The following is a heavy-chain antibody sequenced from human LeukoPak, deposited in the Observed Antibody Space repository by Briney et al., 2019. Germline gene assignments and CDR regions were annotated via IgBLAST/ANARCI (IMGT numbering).Heavy chain of an antibody. CDR2: ISAYNGNT. Sequence: GASVKVSCKASGYTFSSYGISWVRQAPGQGLEWMGWISAYNGNTNYAQKVQGRVTMTTDTSTSTAYMELRSLRSDDTAVYYCARDEGVATQRLRFDYWGQGTLVTVSS. J-gene: IGHJ4*02. CDR1: GYTFSSYG. V-gene: IGHV1-18*01. CDR3: ARDEGVATQRLRFDY. D-gene: IGHD5-12*01.